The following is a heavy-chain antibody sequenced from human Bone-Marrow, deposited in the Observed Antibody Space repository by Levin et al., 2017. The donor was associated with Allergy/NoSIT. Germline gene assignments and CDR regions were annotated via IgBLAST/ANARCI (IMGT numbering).Heavy chain of an antibody. CDR2: IDWDDDK. Sequence: ESGPTLVKPTQTLTLTCTFSGFSLSKSGICVSWIRQPPGEALEWLALIDWDDDKYYNPSLKTRLTISKDPSKNQVVLTVTNMDPLDTATYYCVRAPHYNDSPLFDSWGEGRLVTVSS. D-gene: IGHD3-10*01. V-gene: IGHV2-70*01. CDR3: VRAPHYNDSPLFDS. J-gene: IGHJ4*02. CDR1: GFSLSKSGIC.